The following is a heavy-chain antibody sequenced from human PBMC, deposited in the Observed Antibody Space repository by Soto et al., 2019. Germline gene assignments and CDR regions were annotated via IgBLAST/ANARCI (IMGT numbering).Heavy chain of an antibody. CDR2: IDWDDDK. D-gene: IGHD3-22*01. CDR1: GFSLSTSGMC. CDR3: ARTHIGERDYYDSSGYYRANWFDP. V-gene: IGHV2-70*01. Sequence: SGPTLVNPTQTLTLTCTFSGFSLSTSGMCVSWIRQPPGKALEWLALIDWDDDKYYSTPLKTRLTISKDTSKNQVVLTMTNMDPVDTATYYCARTHIGERDYYDSSGYYRANWFDPWGQGTLVTVSS. J-gene: IGHJ5*02.